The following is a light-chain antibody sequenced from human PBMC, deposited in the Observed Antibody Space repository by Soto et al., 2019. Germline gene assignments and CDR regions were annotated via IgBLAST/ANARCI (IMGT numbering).Light chain of an antibody. CDR3: VSFAGGTYV. CDR1: SSDVGAYIF. J-gene: IGLJ1*01. Sequence: QSALTQPPGASGSPGQSVTISCTGTSSDVGAYIFVSWYQQHPGKAPKLMVYDVNRRPPGVPDRFFGSKSGNTASLTVSGLQAEDEADYYCVSFAGGTYVFGTGTKATVL. V-gene: IGLV2-8*01. CDR2: DVN.